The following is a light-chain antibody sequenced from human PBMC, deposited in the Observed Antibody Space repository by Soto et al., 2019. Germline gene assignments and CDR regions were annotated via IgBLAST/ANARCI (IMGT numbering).Light chain of an antibody. CDR3: QHHSSWPFT. CDR1: QSIGNY. Sequence: EVVLTQSPATLSLSPGEGATLSCRASQSIGNYLAWYQQKPGQAPRLLIYATSNRATGIPARFSGSGSGTDFTLTISSLEPEDFAVYYGQHHSSWPFTFGPGTRVDIK. CDR2: ATS. V-gene: IGKV3-11*01. J-gene: IGKJ3*01.